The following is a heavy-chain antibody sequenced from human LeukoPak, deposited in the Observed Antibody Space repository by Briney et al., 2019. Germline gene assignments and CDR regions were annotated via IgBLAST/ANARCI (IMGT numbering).Heavy chain of an antibody. D-gene: IGHD2-2*01. J-gene: IGHJ6*03. Sequence: PSETLSLTCTVSGGSISSSSYYWGWIRQPPGKGLEWIGSIYYSGSTYYNPSLKSRVTISVDTSKNQFSLKLSSVTAADTAVYYCARGIVVPAAMMDSGYYYMDVWGKGTTVTVYS. CDR1: GGSISSSSYY. V-gene: IGHV4-39*07. CDR2: IYYSGST. CDR3: ARGIVVPAAMMDSGYYYMDV.